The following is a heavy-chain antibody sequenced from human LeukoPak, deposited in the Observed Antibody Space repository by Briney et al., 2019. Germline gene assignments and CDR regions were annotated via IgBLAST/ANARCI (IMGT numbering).Heavy chain of an antibody. CDR1: GFTFSSYA. CDR2: ISGSGGST. CDR3: ARDSYDSSDFYFDY. Sequence: GGSLRLSCAASGFTFSSYAMSWVRQAPGKGLEWVSAISGSGGSTYNADSVKGRFTISRDNSKNTLYLQMNSLRAEDTAVYYCARDSYDSSDFYFDYWGQGTLVTVSS. V-gene: IGHV3-23*01. D-gene: IGHD3-22*01. J-gene: IGHJ4*02.